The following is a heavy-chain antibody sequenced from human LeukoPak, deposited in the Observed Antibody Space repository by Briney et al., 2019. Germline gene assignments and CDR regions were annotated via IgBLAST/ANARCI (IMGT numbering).Heavy chain of an antibody. Sequence: GGSLRLSCAASGFTVSSNYMSWVRQAPGKGLEWVSVIYSGGSTYYADSVKGRFTISRDNSKNTLYLQMNGLRAEDTAVYYCARDGEWSNFDYWGQGTLVTVSS. CDR2: IYSGGST. J-gene: IGHJ4*02. CDR1: GFTVSSNY. CDR3: ARDGEWSNFDY. D-gene: IGHD3-3*01. V-gene: IGHV3-53*01.